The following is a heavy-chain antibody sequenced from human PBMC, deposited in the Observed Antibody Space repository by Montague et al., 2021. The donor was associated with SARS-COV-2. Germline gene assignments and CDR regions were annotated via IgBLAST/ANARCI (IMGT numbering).Heavy chain of an antibody. D-gene: IGHD5-18*01. CDR2: MHYRGTT. CDR3: ARGRDERGYSFGYYYFDL. CDR1: GGSVSPYY. Sequence: SETLSLTCTISGGSVSPYYWSWIRQPPGKGLEWIGYMHYRGTTNYNPSLESRVTMSLDTSENQFSLKLSSVTAAETAAYFCARGRDERGYSFGYYYFDLWGQGTLVTVSS. J-gene: IGHJ4*02. V-gene: IGHV4-59*02.